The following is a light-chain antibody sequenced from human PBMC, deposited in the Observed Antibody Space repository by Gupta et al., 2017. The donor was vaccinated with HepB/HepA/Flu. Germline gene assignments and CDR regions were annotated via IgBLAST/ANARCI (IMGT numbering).Light chain of an antibody. J-gene: IGKJ3*01. CDR3: MQALQIPPI. CDR1: QSLLHTNGYNY. Sequence: DIVMTQSPLSLPVTPAEPASISCRSSQSLLHTNGYNYLDWYLQKPGQSPQLLIYLGSSRASGVPDRFSGSGSGTDFTLKISRVEAEDVGVYYCMQALQIPPIFGPGTKVDIK. CDR2: LGS. V-gene: IGKV2-28*01.